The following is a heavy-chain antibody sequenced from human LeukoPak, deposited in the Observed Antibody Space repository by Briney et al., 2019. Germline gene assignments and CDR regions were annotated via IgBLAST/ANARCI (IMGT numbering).Heavy chain of an antibody. CDR1: GYTFTSYG. Sequence: GASVKVSCKASGYTFTSYGISWVRQAPGQELEWMGWISAYNSNTNYAQKLQGRVTMTTDTSTSTAYMELRSLRSDDTAVYYWARDIPIAVAGTGIRDYYYMDVWGKGTTVTVSS. CDR2: ISAYNSNT. CDR3: ARDIPIAVAGTGIRDYYYMDV. D-gene: IGHD6-19*01. J-gene: IGHJ6*03. V-gene: IGHV1-18*01.